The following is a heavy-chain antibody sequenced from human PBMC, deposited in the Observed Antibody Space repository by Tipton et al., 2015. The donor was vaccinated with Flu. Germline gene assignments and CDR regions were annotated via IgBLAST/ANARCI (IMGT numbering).Heavy chain of an antibody. Sequence: TLSLTCTVSGDSMSTYTWSWIRQSPGKGLEWIGYAHYTGATNYKPSLRSRLTISVDTAKKQFSLTLTSVTAADTAVYYCAIRTYDSAGSGYSWGQGTTVTVSS. J-gene: IGHJ6*02. V-gene: IGHV4-59*01. CDR3: AIRTYDSAGSGYS. CDR1: GDSMSTYT. D-gene: IGHD3-22*01. CDR2: AHYTGAT.